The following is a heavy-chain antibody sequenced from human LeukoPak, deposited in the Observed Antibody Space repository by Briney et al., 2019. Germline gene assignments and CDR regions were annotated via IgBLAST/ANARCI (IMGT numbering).Heavy chain of an antibody. V-gene: IGHV3-74*01. CDR3: VKVRGRARVGYFDY. D-gene: IGHD1-26*01. J-gene: IGHJ4*02. Sequence: GGSLTLSFAASGLTFSSSWLHGVGQAPGTGRAGVSGIKKDGSVTDYAESVKGRFSISRDNAKNTLYLQMNSLRVEDTAIYYCVKVRGRARVGYFDYWGQGTLVTVSS. CDR2: IKKDGSVT. CDR1: GLTFSSSW.